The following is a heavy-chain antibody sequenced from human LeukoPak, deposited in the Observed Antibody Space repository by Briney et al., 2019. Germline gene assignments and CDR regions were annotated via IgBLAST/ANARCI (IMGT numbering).Heavy chain of an antibody. CDR2: IYSGGST. CDR3: ARRGYGDYAPFDY. J-gene: IGHJ4*02. V-gene: IGHV3-66*04. D-gene: IGHD4-17*01. Sequence: GGSLRLSCAVSGFTVITNYMNWVRQAPGKGLEWVSVIYSGGSTYYAGSVKGRFTISRDNSKNTLYLQMNSLRAEDTAVYYCARRGYGDYAPFDYWGQGTLVTVSS. CDR1: GFTVITNY.